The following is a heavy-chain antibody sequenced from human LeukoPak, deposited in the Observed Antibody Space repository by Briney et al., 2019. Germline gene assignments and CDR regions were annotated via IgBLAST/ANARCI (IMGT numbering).Heavy chain of an antibody. CDR3: AGYYYGSAFDY. CDR1: GYTFTGYY. D-gene: IGHD3-10*01. J-gene: IGHJ4*02. CDR2: IIPIFGTA. V-gene: IGHV1-69*13. Sequence: ASVKVSCTASGYTFTGYYIHWVRQAPGQGLEWMGGIIPIFGTANYAQKFQGRVTITADESTSTAYMELGSLRSEDTAVYYCAGYYYGSAFDYWGQGTLVTVSS.